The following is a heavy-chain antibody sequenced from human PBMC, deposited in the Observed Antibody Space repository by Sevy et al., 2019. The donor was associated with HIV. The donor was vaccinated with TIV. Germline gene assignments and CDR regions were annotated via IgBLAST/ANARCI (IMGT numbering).Heavy chain of an antibody. CDR3: ARGASLYSSSIIEYDY. CDR2: MNPNSGNT. CDR1: GYTFTFYD. J-gene: IGHJ4*02. V-gene: IGHV1-8*01. D-gene: IGHD6-6*01. Sequence: ASVKVSCKASGYTFTFYDINWVQQATGQGLEWVGWMNPNSGNTGYAQKFQGRVTMTRNTSISTAYMELSSLRSEDTAVFYCARGASLYSSSIIEYDYWGQGTLVTVSS.